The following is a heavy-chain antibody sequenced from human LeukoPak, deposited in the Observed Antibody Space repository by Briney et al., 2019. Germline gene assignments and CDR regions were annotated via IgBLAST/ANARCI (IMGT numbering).Heavy chain of an antibody. J-gene: IGHJ4*02. CDR2: TNPNTGNT. CDR1: GYTFGTYD. Sequence: ASVKVSCKASGYTFGTYDINWVRQATGQGLEWMGWTNPNTGNTGYAQKFQGRDTISSNSAITTAYLKLSSLRSEDTAVYFCARVLGGGNSIHCDYLGQGTLVTVPS. CDR3: ARVLGGGNSIHCDY. D-gene: IGHD4-23*01. V-gene: IGHV1-8*03.